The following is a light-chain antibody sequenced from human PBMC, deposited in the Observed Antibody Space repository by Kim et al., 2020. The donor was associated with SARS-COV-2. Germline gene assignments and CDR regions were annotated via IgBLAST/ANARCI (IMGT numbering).Light chain of an antibody. J-gene: IGLJ2*01. V-gene: IGLV1-47*02. CDR2: SHN. CDR1: TSNIGSNY. CDR3: SSWDDSLGGWI. Sequence: QSVLTQPPPASGTPGQRITISCFGSTSNIGSNYVYWYQQLPGTAPKLLISSHNPRPSGVPARFSDSKSGTSASLAISGLRSEDEADYFCSSWDDSLGGWIFGGGSQLTVL.